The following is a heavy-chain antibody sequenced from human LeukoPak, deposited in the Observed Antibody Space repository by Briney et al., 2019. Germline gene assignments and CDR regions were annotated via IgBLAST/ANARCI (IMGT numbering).Heavy chain of an antibody. CDR1: GFTFSNYG. V-gene: IGHV3-30*03. D-gene: IGHD4-23*01. CDR2: ISWDGRNK. CDR3: ARSVVTPSSWFDP. Sequence: QTGGSLRLSCVASGFTFSNYGIHWVRQAPGKGLEWVASISWDGRNKRYADSVTGRFTISRDNSQNTLYLQMNSLRGEDTAVYYCARSVVTPSSWFDPWGQGTLVTVSS. J-gene: IGHJ5*02.